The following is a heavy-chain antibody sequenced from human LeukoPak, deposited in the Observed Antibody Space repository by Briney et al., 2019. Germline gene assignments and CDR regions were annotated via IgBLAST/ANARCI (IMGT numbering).Heavy chain of an antibody. Sequence: WVTLSLTCTVSGGSISSYYGSWIRQPPGKGLEWIGYIYYSGSTNYNPSLKSRVTISVDTSKKQFFLKMSSVTAADTAVYYCARVYADYVDYYYYYMDVWGKGTTVTVSS. CDR2: IYYSGST. J-gene: IGHJ6*03. CDR3: ARVYADYVDYYYYYMDV. CDR1: GGSISSYY. D-gene: IGHD4-17*01. V-gene: IGHV4-59*01.